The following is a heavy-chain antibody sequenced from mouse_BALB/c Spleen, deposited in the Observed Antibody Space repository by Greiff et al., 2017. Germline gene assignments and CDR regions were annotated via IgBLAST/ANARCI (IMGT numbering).Heavy chain of an antibody. CDR2: ISSGGSYT. CDR1: GFTFSSYG. V-gene: IGHV5-6*01. CDR3: ARNYRYDEYYFDY. J-gene: IGHJ2*01. D-gene: IGHD2-14*01. Sequence: EVHLVESGGDLVKPGGSLKLSCAASGFTFSSYGMSWVRQTPDKRLEWVATISSGGSYTYYPDSVKGRFTISRDNAKNTLYLQMSSLKSEDTAMYYCARNYRYDEYYFDYWGQGTTLTVSS.